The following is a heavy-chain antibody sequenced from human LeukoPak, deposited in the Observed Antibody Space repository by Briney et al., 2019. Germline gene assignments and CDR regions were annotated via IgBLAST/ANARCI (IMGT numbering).Heavy chain of an antibody. CDR2: IKQDGSEK. D-gene: IGHD3-3*01. CDR1: GFTFSSYW. J-gene: IGHJ4*02. Sequence: GGSLRLSCAASGFTFSSYWMSWVRQAPGKGLEWVANIKQDGSEKYYVDSVKGRFTISRDNAKNSLYLRMNSLRAEDTAVYYCARILDFYYFDYWGQGTLVTVSS. CDR3: ARILDFYYFDY. V-gene: IGHV3-7*01.